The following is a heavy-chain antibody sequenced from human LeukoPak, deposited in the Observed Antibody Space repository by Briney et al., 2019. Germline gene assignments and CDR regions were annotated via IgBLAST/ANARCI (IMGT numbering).Heavy chain of an antibody. D-gene: IGHD3-22*01. CDR2: INHSGST. Sequence: PSETLSLTCAVYGGSFSGYYWSWIRQPPGKGLEWIGEINHSGSTNYNPSLKSRVTISVDTSKNQFSLKLSSVTAADTAVYYGARGPRTLYYYDSSGYASSMDVWGKGTTVTVSS. V-gene: IGHV4-34*01. CDR1: GGSFSGYY. CDR3: ARGPRTLYYYDSSGYASSMDV. J-gene: IGHJ6*03.